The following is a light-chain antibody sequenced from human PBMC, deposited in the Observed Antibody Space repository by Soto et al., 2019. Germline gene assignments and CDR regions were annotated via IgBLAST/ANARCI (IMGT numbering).Light chain of an antibody. V-gene: IGKV3-20*01. Sequence: EIVLTQSPGTLSLSPGERATLSCRASQSVSSSHLAWYQQKPGQAPSLLIYSASIRATGIPDRFSGSGSGTDFTLTISRLEPEDFAVYYCQRYGGFGQRTKVDIK. CDR2: SAS. CDR3: QRYGG. CDR1: QSVSSSH. J-gene: IGKJ1*01.